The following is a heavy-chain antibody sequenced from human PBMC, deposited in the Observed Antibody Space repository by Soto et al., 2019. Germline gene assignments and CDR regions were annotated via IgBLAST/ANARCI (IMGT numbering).Heavy chain of an antibody. CDR1: GYTFTSYY. V-gene: IGHV1-46*03. D-gene: IGHD2-15*01. CDR3: ARGRGPDCSGGSCYFS. CDR2: INPSGGST. Sequence: QVQLVQSGAEVKKPGASVKVSCKASGYTFTSYYMHWVRQAPGQGLEWMGIINPSGGSTSYAQKFPGRVTMTRDTSTSTVYMELSSLRSEDTAVYYCARGRGPDCSGGSCYFSWGQGTLVTVSS. J-gene: IGHJ4*02.